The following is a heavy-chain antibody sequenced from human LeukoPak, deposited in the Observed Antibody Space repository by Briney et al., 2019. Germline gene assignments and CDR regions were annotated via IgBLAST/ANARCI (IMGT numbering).Heavy chain of an antibody. CDR3: ARSAGTSSGDGEWLLSSPPRLIYHFFMDV. J-gene: IGHJ6*03. CDR1: GGTFSSYA. CDR2: IIPILGIA. V-gene: IGHV1-69*04. Sequence: SVKVSCKASGGTFSSYAISWVRQAPGQGLEWMGRIIPILGIANYAQKFQGRVTITVDDSATTVYMELSSLRYEDTAVYYCARSAGTSSGDGEWLLSSPPRLIYHFFMDVWGKGTTVTVSS. D-gene: IGHD3-3*01.